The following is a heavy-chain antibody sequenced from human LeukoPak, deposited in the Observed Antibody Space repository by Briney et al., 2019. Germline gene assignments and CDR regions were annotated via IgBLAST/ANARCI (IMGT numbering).Heavy chain of an antibody. CDR3: ARDGQWLVNDAFDI. D-gene: IGHD6-19*01. CDR1: GFTFPDHY. CDR2: ISSSGCTI. Sequence: KPGGYPRLSSPASGFTFPDHYMSSIRQAPGTGLELVSYISSSGCTIYYADSVKGRFTISRDNAKNSLYLQMNSLRAEDTAVYYCARDGQWLVNDAFDIWGQGTMVTVSS. V-gene: IGHV3-11*01. J-gene: IGHJ3*02.